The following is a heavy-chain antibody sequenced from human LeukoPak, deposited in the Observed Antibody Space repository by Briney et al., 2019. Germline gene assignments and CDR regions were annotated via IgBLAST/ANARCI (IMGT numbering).Heavy chain of an antibody. CDR1: GFTFSSYG. Sequence: PGGSLRLSCAVSGFTFSSYGMHGVRQARGKGLEWMAFIRYDGSNKYYANRVKGRFTISRDTSKNTLYLQMKGLRAEDTAFCFIANGRITIWASTGDSFDFWGQGTMVTVSS. CDR3: ANGRITIWASTGDSFDF. D-gene: IGHD3-3*01. CDR2: IRYDGSNK. V-gene: IGHV3-30*02. J-gene: IGHJ3*01.